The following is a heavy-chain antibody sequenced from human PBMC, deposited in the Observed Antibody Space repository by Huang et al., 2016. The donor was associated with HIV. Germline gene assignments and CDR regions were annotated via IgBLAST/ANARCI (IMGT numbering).Heavy chain of an antibody. D-gene: IGHD1-1*01. V-gene: IGHV1-69*01. CDR2: IIPIFGTT. Sequence: QVQLVQSAAEVKKPGSSVKVSCEASGGTFSSYAITWVRQAPGPVLELMGGIIPIFGTTNDKQKFEGRVTITADESSSTAYMERRGLRSEDTAVYYCARASGRIQLPGGYFDLWGRGTLVTVSS. CDR1: GGTFSSYA. CDR3: ARASGRIQLPGGYFDL. J-gene: IGHJ2*01.